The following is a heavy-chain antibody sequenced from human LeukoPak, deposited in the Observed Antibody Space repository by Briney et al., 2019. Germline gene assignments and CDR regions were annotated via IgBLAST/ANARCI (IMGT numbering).Heavy chain of an antibody. D-gene: IGHD3-10*01. Sequence: ASVKVSCKASGYTFTSYYMHWVRQAPGQGLEWMGIINPSGGSTSYAQKFQGRVTMTRDTSTSTVYMELSGLRSEDTALYYCASRGGTMVRGPGGFDYWGQGTLVTVSS. J-gene: IGHJ4*02. CDR1: GYTFTSYY. V-gene: IGHV1-46*01. CDR2: INPSGGST. CDR3: ASRGGTMVRGPGGFDY.